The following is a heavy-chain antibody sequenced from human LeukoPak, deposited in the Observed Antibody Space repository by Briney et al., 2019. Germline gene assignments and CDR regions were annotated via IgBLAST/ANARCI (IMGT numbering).Heavy chain of an antibody. CDR1: GFTFSSYE. CDR3: ARERLLSGGMDV. V-gene: IGHV3-48*03. Sequence: PGGSLRLSCAASGFTFSSYEMNWVRQAPGKGLECVSYISSSGSTIYYADSVKGRFTISRDNAKNSLYLQMNSLRAEDTAVYYCARERLLSGGMDVWGQGTTVTVSS. CDR2: ISSSGSTI. D-gene: IGHD1-26*01. J-gene: IGHJ6*02.